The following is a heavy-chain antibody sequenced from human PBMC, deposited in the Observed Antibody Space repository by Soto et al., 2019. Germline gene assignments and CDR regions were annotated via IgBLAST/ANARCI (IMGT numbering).Heavy chain of an antibody. Sequence: QVQLVESGGGVVQPGRSLRLSCAASGFTFSSYGMHWVRQAPGKGLEWVAVISYDGSNKYYADSVKGRVTISRDNSKNTLYLQMNSMRAEDTAVYYCAKDGPWRDFDYWGQGTLVTVS. CDR3: AKDGPWRDFDY. CDR2: ISYDGSNK. CDR1: GFTFSSYG. J-gene: IGHJ4*02. V-gene: IGHV3-30*18. D-gene: IGHD3-3*01.